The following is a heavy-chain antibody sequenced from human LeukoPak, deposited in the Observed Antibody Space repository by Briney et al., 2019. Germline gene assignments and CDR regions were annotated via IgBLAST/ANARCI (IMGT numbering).Heavy chain of an antibody. CDR1: GYTFTSYG. CDR3: ASIAFDSSWSHWFDP. V-gene: IGHV1-18*01. D-gene: IGHD6-13*01. Sequence: GASVKVSCKASGYTFTSYGISWVRQAPGQGLEWMGWNSAYNGNTNYAQKLQGRVTMTTDTSTSTAYMELRSLRSDDTAVYYCASIAFDSSWSHWFDPWGQGTLVTVSS. CDR2: NSAYNGNT. J-gene: IGHJ5*02.